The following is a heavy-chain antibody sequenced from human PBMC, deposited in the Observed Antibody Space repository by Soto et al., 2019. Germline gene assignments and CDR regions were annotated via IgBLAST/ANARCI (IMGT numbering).Heavy chain of an antibody. J-gene: IGHJ4*02. Sequence: ASVKVSCKASGYTFTSYAMHWVRQAPGQRLEWMGWINAGNGNTKYSQKFQGRVTITRDTSASTAYMELSSLRSEDTAVYYCARDLYYGSGSYFFYYWGQGTLVIVSS. CDR3: ARDLYYGSGSYFFYY. CDR1: GYTFTSYA. CDR2: INAGNGNT. V-gene: IGHV1-3*01. D-gene: IGHD3-10*01.